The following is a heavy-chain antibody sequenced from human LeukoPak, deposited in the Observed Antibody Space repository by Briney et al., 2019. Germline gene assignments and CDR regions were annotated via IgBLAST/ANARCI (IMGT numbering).Heavy chain of an antibody. CDR1: GGSISSYN. CDR2: IYYSGST. V-gene: IGHV4-59*01. D-gene: IGHD5-24*01. J-gene: IGHJ3*02. Sequence: SETLSLTCTVSGGSISSYNWSWIRQPPGKGLEWIGYIYYSGSTNYNPSLKSRVTISLDTSKNQFSLKLSSVTAADTAVYYCARDGYNEGYAFDIWGQGTMVTVSS. CDR3: ARDGYNEGYAFDI.